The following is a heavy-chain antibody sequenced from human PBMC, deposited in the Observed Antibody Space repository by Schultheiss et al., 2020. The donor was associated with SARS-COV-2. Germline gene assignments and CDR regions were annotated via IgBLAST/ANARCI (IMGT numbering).Heavy chain of an antibody. CDR3: ARVVPAARASGITRWFDP. D-gene: IGHD2-2*01. CDR2: INPSSGDT. Sequence: ASVKVSCKASGYRFTDYWINWVRQAPGQGLEWMGRINPSSGDTNYAQKFQDRVTMATDTSINTAYIEVISLMSDDTAVYYCARVVPAARASGITRWFDPWGQGTLVTVSS. V-gene: IGHV1-2*06. J-gene: IGHJ5*02. CDR1: GYRFTDYW.